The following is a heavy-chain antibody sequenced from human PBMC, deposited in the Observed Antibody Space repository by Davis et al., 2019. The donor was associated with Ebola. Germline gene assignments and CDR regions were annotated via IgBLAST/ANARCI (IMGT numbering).Heavy chain of an antibody. CDR2: ISAYNGNT. V-gene: IGHV1-18*01. Sequence: ASVKVSCKASGGTFSSYAISWVRQAPGQGLEWMGWISAYNGNTNYAQKLQGRVTMTTDTSTSTAYMELRSLRSDDTAVYYCARENTAMVIRSDYWGQGTLVTVSS. CDR3: ARENTAMVIRSDY. D-gene: IGHD5-18*01. CDR1: GGTFSSYA. J-gene: IGHJ4*02.